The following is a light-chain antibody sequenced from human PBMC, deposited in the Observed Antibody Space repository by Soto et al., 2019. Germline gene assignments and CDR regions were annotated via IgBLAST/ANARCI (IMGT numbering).Light chain of an antibody. CDR3: QQYYSTLT. CDR1: QSVLYSSNNKNY. J-gene: IGKJ4*01. CDR2: WAS. V-gene: IGKV4-1*01. Sequence: DIVMTQSPDSLAVSLGERATINCKSSQSVLYSSNNKNYLAWYQQRPGQPPKLLIYWASTRESGVPDRFSGSGSGIDFTLTSSSLQAEDVAVYYCQQYYSTLTFGGGTKVEIK.